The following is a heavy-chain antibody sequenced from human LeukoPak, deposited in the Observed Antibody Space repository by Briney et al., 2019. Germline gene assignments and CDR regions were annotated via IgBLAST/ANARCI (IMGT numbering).Heavy chain of an antibody. CDR1: GYGFIGYW. Sequence: GESLKISCKGSGYGFIGYWIAWVRQMPGKGLEWMGIIYPDDSDTRYSPSFQGQVTISADKSISTAYLQWSSLKASDTAMYYCARGFGEFRFDYWGQGTLVTVSS. CDR2: IYPDDSDT. V-gene: IGHV5-51*01. D-gene: IGHD3-10*01. CDR3: ARGFGEFRFDY. J-gene: IGHJ4*02.